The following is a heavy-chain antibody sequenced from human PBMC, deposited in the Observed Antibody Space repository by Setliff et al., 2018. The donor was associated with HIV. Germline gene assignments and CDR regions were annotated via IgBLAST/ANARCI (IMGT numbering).Heavy chain of an antibody. J-gene: IGHJ4*02. Sequence: PGGSLRLSCAASGFTFSSYSMNWVRQAPGKGLEWVSSISSSSSYIYYADSVKGRFTISRDNSKNTLYLQMNSLRAEDTAVYYCARDNRGRAKPWDWGQGTLVTVSS. CDR2: ISSSSSYI. D-gene: IGHD3-10*01. V-gene: IGHV3-21*01. CDR1: GFTFSSYS. CDR3: ARDNRGRAKPWD.